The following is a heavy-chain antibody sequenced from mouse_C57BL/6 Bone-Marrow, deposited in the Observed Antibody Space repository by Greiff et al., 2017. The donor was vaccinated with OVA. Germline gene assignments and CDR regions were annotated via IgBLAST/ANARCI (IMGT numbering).Heavy chain of an antibody. CDR2: ISSGGDYI. D-gene: IGHD2-4*01. J-gene: IGHJ2*01. Sequence: EVKLMESGEGLVKPGGSLKLSCAASGFTFSSYAMSWVRQTPEKRLEWVAYISSGGDYIYYADTVKGRFTISRDNARNTLYLQMSSLKSEDTAMYYCTRGDYDEFSYFDYWGQGTTLTVSS. CDR1: GFTFSSYA. CDR3: TRGDYDEFSYFDY. V-gene: IGHV5-9-1*02.